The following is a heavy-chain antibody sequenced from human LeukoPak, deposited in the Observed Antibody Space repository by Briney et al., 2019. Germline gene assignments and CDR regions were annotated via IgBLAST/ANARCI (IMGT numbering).Heavy chain of an antibody. CDR2: IKSKTDGGTT. CDR3: TTSRVTVAVFDY. D-gene: IGHD4-23*01. Sequence: GGSLGLSCAASGFTFSNAWMSWVRQAPGKGLEWVGRIKSKTDGGTTDYAAPVKGRFTISRDDSKNTLCLQMNSLKTEDTAVYYCTTSRVTVAVFDYWGQGTLVTVSS. CDR1: GFTFSNAW. J-gene: IGHJ4*02. V-gene: IGHV3-15*01.